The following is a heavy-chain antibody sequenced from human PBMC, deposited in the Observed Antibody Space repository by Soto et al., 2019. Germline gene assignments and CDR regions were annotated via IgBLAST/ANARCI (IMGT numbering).Heavy chain of an antibody. V-gene: IGHV4-61*08. CDR2: IYYSGST. CDR3: ARAREMATITDY. Sequence: SETLSLTCPVSGCSVSSGGYYWSWIRQPPGKGLEWIGYIYYSGSTNYNPSLKSRVTISVDTSKNQFSLKLSSVTAADTAVYYCARAREMATITDYWGQGTLVTVSS. CDR1: GCSVSSGGYY. J-gene: IGHJ4*02. D-gene: IGHD5-12*01.